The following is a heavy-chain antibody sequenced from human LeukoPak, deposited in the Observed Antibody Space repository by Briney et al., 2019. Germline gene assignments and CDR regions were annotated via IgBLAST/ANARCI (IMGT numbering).Heavy chain of an antibody. Sequence: PSETLSLTCTVSGGSISRGGYYWSWIRQHPGKGLEWIGYIYYSGSTYYNPSLKSRVTISVDTSKNQFSLKLSSVTAADTAVYYCASGSPQVVTAYWGQGTLVTVSS. CDR3: ASGSPQVVTAY. CDR2: IYYSGST. J-gene: IGHJ4*02. D-gene: IGHD2-21*02. CDR1: GGSISRGGYY. V-gene: IGHV4-31*03.